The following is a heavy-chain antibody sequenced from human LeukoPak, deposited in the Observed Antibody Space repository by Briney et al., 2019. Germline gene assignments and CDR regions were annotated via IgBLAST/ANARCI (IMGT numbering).Heavy chain of an antibody. CDR1: GGSISSYY. V-gene: IGHV4-59*01. Sequence: SETLSLTCTVSGGSISSYYWSWIRQPPGKGLEWIGYIYYSGSTNYNPSLKSRVTISVDTSKNQFSLKLSSVTAADTAIYFCARSTQASSTSFDYWGQGTLVTVSS. CDR3: ARSTQASSTSFDY. D-gene: IGHD6-6*01. J-gene: IGHJ4*02. CDR2: IYYSGST.